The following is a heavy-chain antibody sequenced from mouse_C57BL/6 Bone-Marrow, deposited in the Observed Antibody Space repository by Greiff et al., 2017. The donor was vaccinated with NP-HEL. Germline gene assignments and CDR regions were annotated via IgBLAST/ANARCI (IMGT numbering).Heavy chain of an antibody. CDR3: TTSSDSNGAWFAY. J-gene: IGHJ3*01. CDR1: GFNIKDDY. V-gene: IGHV14-4*01. CDR2: IDPENGDT. D-gene: IGHD2-5*01. Sequence: VQLQQPGAELVRPGASVKLSCTASGFNIKDDYMHWVKQRPEQGLEWIGWIDPENGDTEYASKFQGKATITADTSSNTAYLQLSSLTSEDTAVYYCTTSSDSNGAWFAYWGQGTLVTVSA.